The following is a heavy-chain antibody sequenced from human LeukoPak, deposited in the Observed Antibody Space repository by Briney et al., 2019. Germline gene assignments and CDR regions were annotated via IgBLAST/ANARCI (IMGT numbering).Heavy chain of an antibody. Sequence: SETLSLTCTVSGGSISSSSYYWGWIRQPPGKGLEWIGSIYYSGSTHYNPSLKSRVTISVDTSKNQFSLKLSSVTAADTAVYYCARDHQSAFDIWGQGTMVTVSS. D-gene: IGHD2-2*01. CDR3: ARDHQSAFDI. V-gene: IGHV4-39*07. J-gene: IGHJ3*02. CDR1: GGSISSSSYY. CDR2: IYYSGST.